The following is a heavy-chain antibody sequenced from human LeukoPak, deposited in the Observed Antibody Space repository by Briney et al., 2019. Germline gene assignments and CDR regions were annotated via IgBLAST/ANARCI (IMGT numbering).Heavy chain of an antibody. CDR1: GFTFSSYW. D-gene: IGHD3-10*01. J-gene: IGHJ4*02. CDR2: IKQDGSEK. V-gene: IGHV3-7*03. CDR3: ASLYGSGSYKIIPPDY. Sequence: GGSLRLSCAASGFTFSSYWMSWVRQAPGKGLEGVANIKQDGSEKYYVDSVKGRFTISRDNAKNSLYLQMNSLRAEDTAVYYCASLYGSGSYKIIPPDYWGQGTLVTVSS.